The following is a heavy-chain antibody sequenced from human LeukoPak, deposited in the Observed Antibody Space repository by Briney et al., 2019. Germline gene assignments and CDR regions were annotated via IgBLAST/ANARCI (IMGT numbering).Heavy chain of an antibody. CDR1: GLTFSTNS. CDR2: ISSSSTYI. V-gene: IGHV3-21*01. J-gene: IGHJ6*03. Sequence: GGSLRLSCAAAGLTFSTNSMNWVRQAPGKGLEWVSSISSSSTYIYYADSVKGRFAISRANAKNSLFLQMNSLRAEDTAVYYCARDCGSYGYYSYYMDVWGKGTTVTVSS. D-gene: IGHD1-26*01. CDR3: ARDCGSYGYYSYYMDV.